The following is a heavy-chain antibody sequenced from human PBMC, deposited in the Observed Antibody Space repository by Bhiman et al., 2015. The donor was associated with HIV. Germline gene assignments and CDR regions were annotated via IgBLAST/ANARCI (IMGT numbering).Heavy chain of an antibody. D-gene: IGHD6-13*01. CDR3: TRDLFAAADARGY. V-gene: IGHV3-21*01. CDR2: ISSSGTYI. CDR1: GFTFNSYS. J-gene: IGHJ4*02. Sequence: EVQLVESGGGLVKPGGSLRLSCAASGFTFNSYSMNWVRQAPGKGLEWVASISSSGTYIYYADSVKGRFTISRDNAKNSLYLQMSSLRAEDTAVYYCTRDLFAAADARGYWGQGTLVSVSS.